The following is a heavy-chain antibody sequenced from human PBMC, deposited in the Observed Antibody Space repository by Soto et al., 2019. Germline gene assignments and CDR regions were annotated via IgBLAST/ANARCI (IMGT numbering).Heavy chain of an antibody. Sequence: SETLSLTCTVSGGSISSGGYYWSWIRQHPGKGLEWIGYIYYSGSTYYNPSLKSRVTISVDTSKNQFSLKLSSVTAADTAVYYCARDQRGYSGYDWTNYNWFDPWGQGTLVTVSS. D-gene: IGHD5-12*01. J-gene: IGHJ5*02. V-gene: IGHV4-31*03. CDR3: ARDQRGYSGYDWTNYNWFDP. CDR2: IYYSGST. CDR1: GGSISSGGYY.